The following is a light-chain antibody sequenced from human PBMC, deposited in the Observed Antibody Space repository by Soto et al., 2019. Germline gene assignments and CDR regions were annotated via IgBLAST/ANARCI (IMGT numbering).Light chain of an antibody. CDR2: EVS. J-gene: IGLJ3*02. CDR1: SSDIGGYKY. V-gene: IGLV2-14*01. CDR3: TSYSRYRVLV. Sequence: HSLLTQPASVSGSLGQSITISCTGTSSDIGGYKYVSWYQQHPGKAPKLIIFEVSNRPSGVSDRFSGSNSGNTASLTISGLQAEDEADYYCTSYSRYRVLVFGGGTKATVL.